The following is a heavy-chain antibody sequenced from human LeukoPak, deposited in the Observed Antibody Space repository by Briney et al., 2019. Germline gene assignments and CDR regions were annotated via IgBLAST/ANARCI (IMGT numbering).Heavy chain of an antibody. CDR1: AGTFSSYA. CDR3: ARVAGSGSYNGAGFDY. V-gene: IGHV1-69*01. CDR2: IIPIFGTA. J-gene: IGHJ4*02. Sequence: SVKVSCNPSAGTFSSYAISWVRQAPGQGLEWMGGIIPIFGTANYAQKFQGRVTITADESTSTAYMELSSLRSEDTAVYYCARVAGSGSYNGAGFDYWGQGTLVTVSS. D-gene: IGHD3-10*01.